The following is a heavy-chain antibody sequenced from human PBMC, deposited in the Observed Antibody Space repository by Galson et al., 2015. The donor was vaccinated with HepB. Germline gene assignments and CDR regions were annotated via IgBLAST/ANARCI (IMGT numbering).Heavy chain of an antibody. CDR3: AGGRIAANGIFPKPFHF. Sequence: SETLSLTCAVSGASLRNYYWTWIRQPPGKGLEWIGEISHTGITNYNPFFESRVTMSVDTSRNLFSLNLTSVTAADTAVFYCAGGRIAANGIFPKPFHFWGQGSLVSVSS. D-gene: IGHD6-13*01. CDR1: GASLRNYY. CDR2: ISHTGIT. J-gene: IGHJ4*02. V-gene: IGHV4-34*01.